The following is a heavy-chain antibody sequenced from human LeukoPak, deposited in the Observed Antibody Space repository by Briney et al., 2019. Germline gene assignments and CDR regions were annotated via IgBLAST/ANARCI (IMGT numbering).Heavy chain of an antibody. J-gene: IGHJ6*02. CDR1: GGSISSYY. V-gene: IGHV4-59*01. D-gene: IGHD3-10*01. CDR3: ARDYYGSGSPDLGYYYYGMDV. Sequence: SETLSLTCTVSGGSISSYYWSWIRQPPGKGLEWIGYIYYSGSTNYNPSLKSRVTISVDTSKNQFSLKLSSVTAADTAVYYRARDYYGSGSPDLGYYYYGMDVWGQGTTVTVSS. CDR2: IYYSGST.